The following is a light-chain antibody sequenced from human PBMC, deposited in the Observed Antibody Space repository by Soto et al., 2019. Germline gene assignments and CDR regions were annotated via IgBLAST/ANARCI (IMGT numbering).Light chain of an antibody. V-gene: IGKV1-5*01. CDR3: QQRSNWPPTWT. Sequence: DIPMTQSHSTLSASVGDRVTITCRASQSISRWLAWYQQKPGKAPKLLIYDASNLESGVPSRFSGSGSGTEFTLTISSLQPEDFAVYYCQQRSNWPPTWTFGQGTKVDNK. CDR2: DAS. CDR1: QSISRW. J-gene: IGKJ1*01.